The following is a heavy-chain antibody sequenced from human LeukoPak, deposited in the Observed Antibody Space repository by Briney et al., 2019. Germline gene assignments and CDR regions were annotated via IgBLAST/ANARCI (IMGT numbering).Heavy chain of an antibody. Sequence: SVKVSCKASGGTFSSYAISWVRQAPGQGLEWMGGIIPIFGTANYAQKFQGRVTITTDEPTSTAYMELSSLRSEDTAVYYCARCIAARDYYYYMDVWGKGTTVTVSS. V-gene: IGHV1-69*05. CDR2: IIPIFGTA. CDR3: ARCIAARDYYYYMDV. J-gene: IGHJ6*03. CDR1: GGTFSSYA. D-gene: IGHD6-6*01.